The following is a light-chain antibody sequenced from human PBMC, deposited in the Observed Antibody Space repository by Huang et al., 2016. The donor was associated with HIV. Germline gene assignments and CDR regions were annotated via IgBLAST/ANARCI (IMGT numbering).Light chain of an antibody. CDR1: QSLSSSY. V-gene: IGKV3-20*01. CDR3: QQFRNSLT. J-gene: IGKJ4*01. CDR2: AAS. Sequence: EIVLTQSPGPLSLSPGERATLSCRASQSLSSSYLAWYQQRPGQAPRLLIYAASSRATGVPDRFSGSGSGTVFTLTISRLEPEDFAVYYCQQFRNSLTFGGGTKVEI.